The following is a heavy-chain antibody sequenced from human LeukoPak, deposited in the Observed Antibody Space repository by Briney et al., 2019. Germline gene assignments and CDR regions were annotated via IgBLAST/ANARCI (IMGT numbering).Heavy chain of an antibody. J-gene: IGHJ1*01. D-gene: IGHD6-19*01. CDR1: GGSLSGYY. V-gene: IGHV4-34*01. CDR2: INHSGST. CDR3: ARAPSRPRSGWLAEYFQH. Sequence: SETLSLTCAVYGGSLSGYYWSWIRQPPGKGLEWIGEINHSGSTNYNPSLKSRVTISVDTSKNQFSLKLSSVTAADTAVYYCARAPSRPRSGWLAEYFQHWGQGTLVTVSS.